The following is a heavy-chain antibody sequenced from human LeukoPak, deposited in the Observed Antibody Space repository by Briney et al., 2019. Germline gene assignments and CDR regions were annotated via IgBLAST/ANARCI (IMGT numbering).Heavy chain of an antibody. CDR1: GFTFSSYW. CDR2: INSDGRST. Sequence: GGALRLSCAASGFTFSSYWMHWVRQAPGKGLVWVSRINSDGRSTSYADSVKGRFTISRDNAKNTLYLQMNSLRAEDTAVYYCERARDRTRLVDKWGQGTLVT. D-gene: IGHD1-14*01. CDR3: ERARDRTRLVDK. V-gene: IGHV3-74*01. J-gene: IGHJ4*02.